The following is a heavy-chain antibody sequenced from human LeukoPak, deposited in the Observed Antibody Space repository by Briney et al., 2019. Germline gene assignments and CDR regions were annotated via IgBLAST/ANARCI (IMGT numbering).Heavy chain of an antibody. CDR1: GFTFSSYS. CDR2: ITYTSGTL. D-gene: IGHD4-23*01. J-gene: IGHJ4*02. Sequence: PGGSLRLSCAASGFTFSSYSMNWVRQAPGKGLEWISYITYTSGTLYYAASVKGRFTISRDNAKNSLYLQMSSLRDEDTAVYYCARDLEVPGGNRLVDYWGQGTLVTVSS. CDR3: ARDLEVPGGNRLVDY. V-gene: IGHV3-48*02.